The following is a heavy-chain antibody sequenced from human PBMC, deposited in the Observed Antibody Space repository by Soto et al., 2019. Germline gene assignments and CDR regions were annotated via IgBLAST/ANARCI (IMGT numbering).Heavy chain of an antibody. CDR1: GGSISSYY. CDR3: AKITIFGVVIIGYDY. V-gene: IGHV4-59*08. CDR2: IYYSGST. D-gene: IGHD3-3*01. Sequence: PSETLSLTCTVSGGSISSYYWSWIRQPPGKGLEWIGSIYYSGSTNYNPSLKSRVTISVDTSKNQFSLKLSSVTAADTAVYYCAKITIFGVVIIGYDYWGQGTLVTVSS. J-gene: IGHJ4*02.